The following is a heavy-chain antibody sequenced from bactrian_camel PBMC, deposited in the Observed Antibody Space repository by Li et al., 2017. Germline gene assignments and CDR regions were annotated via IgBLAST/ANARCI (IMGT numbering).Heavy chain of an antibody. CDR3: AADSRGWFLTLRPDDFGY. Sequence: VQLVESGGGLVQPGGSLRLSCTASGFTFSMYPMSWVRQAPEKGLEWVSAISSGGGRTYYANSVKGRFTISQDNAKPMLYLQMNALKPEDTAMYYCAADSRGWFLTLRPDDFGYWGQGTQVTVS. CDR1: GFTFSMYP. CDR2: ISSGGGRT. J-gene: IGHJ6*01. D-gene: IGHD1*01. V-gene: IGHV3S40*01.